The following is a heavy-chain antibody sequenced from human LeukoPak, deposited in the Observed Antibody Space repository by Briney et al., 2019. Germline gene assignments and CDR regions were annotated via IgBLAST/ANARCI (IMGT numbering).Heavy chain of an antibody. CDR2: IVVGTGNT. CDR1: GFTFTSSA. V-gene: IGHV1-58*02. J-gene: IGHJ6*02. D-gene: IGHD6-13*01. CDR3: AATIAANTAYYGLDV. Sequence: GASVKVSCKASGFTFTSSAMQWVRQARGQRLEWIGWIVVGTGNTNYAQKLQERVTITRDMSTGTAYMELSSLRSEDTAVYYCAATIAANTAYYGLDVWGQGTTVTVSS.